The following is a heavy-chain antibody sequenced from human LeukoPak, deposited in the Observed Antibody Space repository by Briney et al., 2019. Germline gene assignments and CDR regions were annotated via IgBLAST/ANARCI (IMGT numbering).Heavy chain of an antibody. CDR2: INHSGST. V-gene: IGHV4-34*01. CDR3: ASTYYGDDIFDN. CDR1: GGSFSGYY. D-gene: IGHD4-17*01. Sequence: SETLSLTRAVYGGSFSGYYWSWIRQPPGKGLEWIGEINHSGSTNYNPSLKSRVTISVDTSKNQFSLKLSSVTAADTAVYYCASTYYGDDIFDNWGKGTLVTVSS. J-gene: IGHJ4*02.